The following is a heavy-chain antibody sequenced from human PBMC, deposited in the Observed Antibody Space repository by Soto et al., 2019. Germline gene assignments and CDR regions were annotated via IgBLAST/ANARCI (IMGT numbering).Heavy chain of an antibody. CDR3: ARDLYSGYRSFHF. Sequence: SETLSLTCTVSGGSISSGDYYWSWIRQPPGKGLEWIGYIYYSGSTYYNPSLKSRVTISVDTSKNQFSLKLTSVTAADTAVYYCARDLYSGYRSFHFCGQGTLVTVSS. CDR1: GGSISSGDYY. D-gene: IGHD5-12*01. CDR2: IYYSGST. V-gene: IGHV4-30-4*01. J-gene: IGHJ4*02.